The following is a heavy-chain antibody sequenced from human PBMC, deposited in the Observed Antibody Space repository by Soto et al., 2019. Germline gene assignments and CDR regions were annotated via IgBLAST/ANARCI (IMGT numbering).Heavy chain of an antibody. V-gene: IGHV1-69*01. J-gene: IGHJ4*02. CDR1: GGTFSSYS. D-gene: IGHD1-26*01. CDR2: IIPFFGAP. CDR3: ATSSVYGGCYYLDY. Sequence: QVHLVQSGAEVKKPGSSVKVACKDSGGTFSSYSVNWVRQAPGQGLEWMGGIIPFFGAPNYAQKFQGRVTITADQSTNTVYMEMSSLTSEDTAVYYCATSSVYGGCYYLDYWGQGTLVTVSS.